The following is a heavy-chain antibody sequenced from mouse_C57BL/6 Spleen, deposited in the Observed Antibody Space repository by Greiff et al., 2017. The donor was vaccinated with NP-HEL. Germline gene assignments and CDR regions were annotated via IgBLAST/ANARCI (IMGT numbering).Heavy chain of an antibody. V-gene: IGHV14-1*01. J-gene: IGHJ2*01. CDR2: IDPEDGDT. Sequence: EVKVEESGAELVRPGASVKLSCTASGFNIKDYYMHWVKQRPEQGLEWIGRIDPEDGDTEYAPKFQGKATMTADTSSNTAYLQLSSLTSEDTAVYYCTPTYGNYAYFDYWGQGTTLTVSS. D-gene: IGHD2-1*01. CDR1: GFNIKDYY. CDR3: TPTYGNYAYFDY.